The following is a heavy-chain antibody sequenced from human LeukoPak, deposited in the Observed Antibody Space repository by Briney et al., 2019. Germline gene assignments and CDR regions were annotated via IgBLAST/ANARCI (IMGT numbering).Heavy chain of an antibody. CDR3: ARERYCSSTSCYREAFDI. Sequence: PSETLSLTCTVSGGSISSYYWSWIRQPPGKGLEWIGYIYYSGSTNYNPSLKSRVTISVDTSKNQFSLKLSSVTAADTAVYYCARERYCSSTSCYREAFDIWGQGTMVTVSS. CDR1: GGSISSYY. J-gene: IGHJ3*02. CDR2: IYYSGST. D-gene: IGHD2-2*01. V-gene: IGHV4-59*01.